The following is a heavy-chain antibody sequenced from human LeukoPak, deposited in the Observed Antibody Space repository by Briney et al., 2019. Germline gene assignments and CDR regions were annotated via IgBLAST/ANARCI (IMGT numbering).Heavy chain of an antibody. CDR3: AREGRVSGYDFDC. D-gene: IGHD5-12*01. V-gene: IGHV3-74*03. CDR2: INSDGSSI. Sequence: PGGSLRPSCAASGFTFSSYWMHWVRQAPGKGLVWVSRINSDGSSITYADSVKGRFTISRDNAKNTLYLQTNSLRVEDTAVYYCAREGRVSGYDFDCWGQGTLVTVSS. J-gene: IGHJ4*02. CDR1: GFTFSSYW.